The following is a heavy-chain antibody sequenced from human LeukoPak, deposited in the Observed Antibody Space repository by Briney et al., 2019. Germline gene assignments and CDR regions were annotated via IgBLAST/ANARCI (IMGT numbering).Heavy chain of an antibody. CDR1: GGSISSSSYY. CDR2: IYYSGST. J-gene: IGHJ6*03. Sequence: PSETLSLTCTVSGGSISSSSYYWGWIRQPPGKGLEWIRSIYYSGSTNYNPSLKSRVTISVDTSKNQFSLKLSSVTAADTAVYYCARDGIAARRRDYYYYMDVWGKGTTVTVSS. CDR3: ARDGIAARRRDYYYYMDV. V-gene: IGHV4-39*07. D-gene: IGHD6-6*01.